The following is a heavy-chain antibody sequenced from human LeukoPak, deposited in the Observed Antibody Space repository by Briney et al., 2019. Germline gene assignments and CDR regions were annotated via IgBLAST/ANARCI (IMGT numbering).Heavy chain of an antibody. D-gene: IGHD3-22*01. V-gene: IGHV3-30*02. Sequence: PGGSLRLSCEATGFTFSNYGMHWVRQAPGKGLEWVAFLHYEGGKTYYTESVRGRFSISRDNSKNTLYLQMNSLRAEDTAVYYCATGSSSGYSYWGQGTLVTVSS. J-gene: IGHJ4*02. CDR1: GFTFSNYG. CDR2: LHYEGGKT. CDR3: ATGSSSGYSY.